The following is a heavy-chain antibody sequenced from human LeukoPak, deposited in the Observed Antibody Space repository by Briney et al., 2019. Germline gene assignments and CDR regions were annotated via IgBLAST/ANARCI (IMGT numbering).Heavy chain of an antibody. Sequence: GESLKISCKGSGYSFTSYWIGWVRQMPGKGLEWMEIIYPGDSDTRYSPSFQGQVTISADKSISTAYLQWSSLKASVTAMYYCARQGCSSTSCYKPPYYMDVWGKGTTVTVSS. J-gene: IGHJ6*03. V-gene: IGHV5-51*01. D-gene: IGHD2-2*02. CDR3: ARQGCSSTSCYKPPYYMDV. CDR2: IYPGDSDT. CDR1: GYSFTSYW.